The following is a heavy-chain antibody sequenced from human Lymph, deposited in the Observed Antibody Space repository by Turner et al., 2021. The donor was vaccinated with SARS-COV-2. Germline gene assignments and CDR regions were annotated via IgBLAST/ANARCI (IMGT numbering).Heavy chain of an antibody. CDR2: ISYDESYK. D-gene: IGHD3-22*01. Sequence: QLQLVESGGGVIQPGRCLRLSSAASGFTFSRYAMHWVRQAPGKGWEWVAFISYDESYKYYADAVNGRFTFSRDNAKNTLYLRMNSLRSEDTAVYNCARDRDSSGWVDYWGQGTLVTVSS. J-gene: IGHJ4*02. CDR1: GFTFSRYA. CDR3: ARDRDSSGWVDY. V-gene: IGHV3-30*04.